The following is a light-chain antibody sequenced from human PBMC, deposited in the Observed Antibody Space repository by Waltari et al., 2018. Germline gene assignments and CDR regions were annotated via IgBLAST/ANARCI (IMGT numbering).Light chain of an antibody. CDR2: TNN. CDR3: AAWDDSLNGVM. V-gene: IGLV1-44*01. J-gene: IGLJ3*02. CDR1: SSNIGGHS. Sequence: QSVLTQPPSASGTPGQRVTISCSGSSSNIGGHSVNWYQQFPVTAPKLLIFTNNQRPSGVPDRFSGSKSDTSASLAIRGLQSDDEADYYCAAWDDSLNGVMFGGGTKLTVL.